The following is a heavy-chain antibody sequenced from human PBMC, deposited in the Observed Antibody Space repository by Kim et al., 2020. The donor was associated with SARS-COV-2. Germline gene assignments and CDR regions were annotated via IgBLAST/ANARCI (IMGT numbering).Heavy chain of an antibody. CDR1: GFTFSNYA. CDR3: AKCQYSYGSDAFDI. D-gene: IGHD5-18*01. Sequence: GGSLRLSCVASGFTFSNYAMNWVRQAPGKGLEWVSGIRGGGANPKYADSVKGRFTISRDNSKNTLYLQMNSLRGDDTALYYCAKCQYSYGSDAFDIWGQG. J-gene: IGHJ3*02. V-gene: IGHV3-23*01. CDR2: IRGGGANP.